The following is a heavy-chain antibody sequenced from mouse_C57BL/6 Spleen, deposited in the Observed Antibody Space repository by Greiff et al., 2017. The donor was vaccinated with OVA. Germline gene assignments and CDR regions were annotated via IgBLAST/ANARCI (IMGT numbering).Heavy chain of an antibody. Sequence: QVQLQQPGAELVRPGPSVKLSCKASGYTFTSYWMHWVKQRPGQGLEWIGVIDPSDSYTNYNQKFKGKATLTVDTSSSTAYMQLSSLTSEDSAVYYCARGGGSSHWYFDVWGTGTTVTVSS. J-gene: IGHJ1*03. CDR2: IDPSDSYT. V-gene: IGHV1-59*01. D-gene: IGHD1-1*01. CDR3: ARGGGSSHWYFDV. CDR1: GYTFTSYW.